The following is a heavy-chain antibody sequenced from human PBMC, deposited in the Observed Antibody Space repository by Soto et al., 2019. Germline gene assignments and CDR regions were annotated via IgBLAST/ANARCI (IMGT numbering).Heavy chain of an antibody. V-gene: IGHV3-30*18. CDR3: AKAPRTKLWPDYFDY. Sequence: QVQLVESGGGVVQPGRSLRLSCAASGFTFSSYGMHWLRQAPGKGLEWVAVISYDGSNKYYADSVKGRFTISRDNSKNTLYLQMNSLRAEDTAVYYCAKAPRTKLWPDYFDYWGQGTLVTVSS. CDR1: GFTFSSYG. J-gene: IGHJ4*02. D-gene: IGHD3-10*01. CDR2: ISYDGSNK.